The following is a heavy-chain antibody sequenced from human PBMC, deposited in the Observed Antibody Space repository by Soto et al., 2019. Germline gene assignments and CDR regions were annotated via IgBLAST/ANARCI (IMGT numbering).Heavy chain of an antibody. J-gene: IGHJ3*02. D-gene: IGHD2-2*01. CDR1: GYTFTIYD. CDR3: ARGRVPRDAFDI. V-gene: IGHV1-8*01. Sequence: ASVKVSCKASGYTFTIYDINWVRQATGQGLEWMGWMNPNSGNTGYAQKFQGRVTMTRNTSISTAYMELSSLRSEDTAVYYCARGRVPRDAFDIWGQGTMVTVSS. CDR2: MNPNSGNT.